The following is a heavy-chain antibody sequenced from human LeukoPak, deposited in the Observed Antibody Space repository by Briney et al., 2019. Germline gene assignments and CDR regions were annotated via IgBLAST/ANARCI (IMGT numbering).Heavy chain of an antibody. J-gene: IGHJ4*02. CDR2: IYYSGST. D-gene: IGHD3-3*01. V-gene: IGHV4-31*03. CDR1: GGSISSGGYY. CDR3: ARTSYDFWSGYPHPFDY. Sequence: SETLSLTCTVSGGSISSGGYYRSWIRQHPGKGLEWIGYIYYSGSTYYNPSLKSRATISVDTSKNQFSLKLSSVTAADTAVYYCARTSYDFWSGYPHPFDYWGQGTLVTVSS.